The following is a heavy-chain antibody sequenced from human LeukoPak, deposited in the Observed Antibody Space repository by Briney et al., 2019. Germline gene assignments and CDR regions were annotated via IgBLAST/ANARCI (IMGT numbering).Heavy chain of an antibody. CDR3: ARVRPLYGSGSFDY. CDR1: GYIFTGYY. V-gene: IGHV1-2*02. J-gene: IGHJ4*02. CDR2: INPNSGGT. Sequence: ASVKVSCKASGYIFTGYYMHWVRQAPGQGLEWMGWINPNSGGTNYAQKFQGRVTMTRDTSISTAYMELSRLRSDDTAVYYCARVRPLYGSGSFDYWGQGTLVTVSS. D-gene: IGHD3-10*01.